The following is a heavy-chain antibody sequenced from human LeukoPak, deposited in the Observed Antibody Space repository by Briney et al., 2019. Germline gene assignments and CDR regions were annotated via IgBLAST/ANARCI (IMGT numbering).Heavy chain of an antibody. Sequence: GGSLRLSCAASGFTVSSNYMSWVRQAPGKGLEWVSSISSSSSYIYYADSVKGRFTISRDNAKNSLYLQMNSLRAEDTAVYYCARSRGTTITDYWGQGTLVTVSS. CDR1: GFTVSSNY. J-gene: IGHJ4*02. V-gene: IGHV3-21*01. CDR3: ARSRGTTITDY. D-gene: IGHD5-24*01. CDR2: ISSSSSYI.